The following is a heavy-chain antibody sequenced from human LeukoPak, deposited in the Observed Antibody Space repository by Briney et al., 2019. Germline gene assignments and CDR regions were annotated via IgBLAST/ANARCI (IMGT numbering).Heavy chain of an antibody. CDR3: ARRAGSESQPLDY. CDR1: GGSISSYY. V-gene: IGHV4-59*08. D-gene: IGHD3-10*01. CDR2: IYYSGST. J-gene: IGHJ4*02. Sequence: SETLSLTCTVSGGSISSYYWSWIRQPPGKGLEWIGYIYYSGSTNYNPSLKSRVTISVDTSKNQFSLKLSSVTAADTAVYYCARRAGSESQPLDYWGQGTLVTVSS.